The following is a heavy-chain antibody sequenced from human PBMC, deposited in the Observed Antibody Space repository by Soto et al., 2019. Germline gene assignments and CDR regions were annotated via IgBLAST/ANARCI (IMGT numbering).Heavy chain of an antibody. D-gene: IGHD5-18*01. J-gene: IGHJ4*02. CDR2: IYYSGST. CDR3: ARGLGYPNYVDY. V-gene: IGHV4-31*01. Sequence: QVQLQESGPGLVKPSQTLSLTCTVSGGSISSGGYYWSRLRQHPGQGLEWIGYIYYSGSTYYNPYVKSQVNKSVVTSNNQFALRLNSVIAVDTAVYYCARGLGYPNYVDYWGQGTLVTVSS. CDR1: GGSISSGGYY.